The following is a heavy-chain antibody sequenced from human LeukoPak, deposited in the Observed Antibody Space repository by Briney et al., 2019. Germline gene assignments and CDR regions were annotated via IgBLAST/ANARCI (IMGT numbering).Heavy chain of an antibody. Sequence: SETLSLTCTVSGGSMSNSYLTWVRQPAGKGLEWIGRMYVSGTTNYNPSLGSRVTMSIDSSNNQFSLRLGSVTAADTAVYYCARENYYDSSGYSEGMDVWGQGTTVTVS. D-gene: IGHD3-22*01. CDR1: GGSMSNSY. V-gene: IGHV4-4*07. J-gene: IGHJ6*02. CDR3: ARENYYDSSGYSEGMDV. CDR2: MYVSGTT.